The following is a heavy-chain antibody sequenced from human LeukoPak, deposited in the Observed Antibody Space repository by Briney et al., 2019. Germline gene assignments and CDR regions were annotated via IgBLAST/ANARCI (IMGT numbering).Heavy chain of an antibody. D-gene: IGHD5/OR15-5a*01. J-gene: IGHJ5*02. CDR1: GGSISSHY. Sequence: SETLSLTCTVSGGSISSHYWSWIRQPPGKGLEWIGYIYYSGSTNYNPSLKSRVTISVDTSKNQFSLKLSSVTAADTAVYYCARDLLYDYQPRGWFDPWGQGTLVTVSS. CDR3: ARDLLYDYQPRGWFDP. CDR2: IYYSGST. V-gene: IGHV4-59*11.